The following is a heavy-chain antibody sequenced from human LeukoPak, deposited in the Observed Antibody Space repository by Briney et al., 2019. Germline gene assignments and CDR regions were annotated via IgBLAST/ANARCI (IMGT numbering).Heavy chain of an antibody. J-gene: IGHJ6*02. V-gene: IGHV4-4*02. CDR1: GGSISSSNW. D-gene: IGHD3-10*01. CDR3: ARANGYGLVDV. Sequence: SETLSLTCAVSGGSISSSNWWSWVRQPPGKGREWIGEIYHSGGSNYNPSLKSRVIISVDSSKNQFSLKLNAVTAADTAVYYCARANGYGLVDVWGQGTMVTVSS. CDR2: IYHSGGS.